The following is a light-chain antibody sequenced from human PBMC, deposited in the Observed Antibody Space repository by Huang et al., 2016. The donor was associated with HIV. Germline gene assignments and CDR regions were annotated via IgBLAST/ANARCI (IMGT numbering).Light chain of an antibody. Sequence: IVMTQSPATLSVSPGERVTLSCRASRSVGNNLAWYQQKVGQPPRLLIYGASTRATGNAARFSGSGSGTDFTLTISSLQSEDFAVYYCQQYNDWPPWYTFGQGTKLEIK. J-gene: IGKJ2*01. CDR3: QQYNDWPPWYT. V-gene: IGKV3-15*01. CDR2: GAS. CDR1: RSVGNN.